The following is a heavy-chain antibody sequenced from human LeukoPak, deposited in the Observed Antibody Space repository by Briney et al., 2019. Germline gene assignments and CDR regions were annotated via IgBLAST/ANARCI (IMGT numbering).Heavy chain of an antibody. CDR3: ARAHPRYYFDY. Sequence: GGSLRLSCAASGFTFSRYEFNWVRQAPGKGLEWVSYIDGSGSSVYYAHSVKGRFTISRDNSKNTLYLQMNSLRAEDTAVYYCARAHPRYYFDYWGQGTLVTVSS. CDR2: IDGSGSSV. V-gene: IGHV3-48*03. CDR1: GFTFSRYE. J-gene: IGHJ4*02.